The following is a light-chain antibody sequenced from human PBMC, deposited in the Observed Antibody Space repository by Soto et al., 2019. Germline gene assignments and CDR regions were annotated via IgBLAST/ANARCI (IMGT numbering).Light chain of an antibody. V-gene: IGKV4-1*01. CDR2: WAS. CDR3: HQYYSTPWT. J-gene: IGKJ1*01. Sequence: VMTQSPDSLAVSLGERPTINCKSSQSVLSSSNNQNYLAWYQQKPGQPPKLLIYWASTLESGVPDRFSGSGSGSDFSLTISSLQAEDVAVYYCHQYYSTPWTFGQGTKVEIK. CDR1: QSVLSSSNNQNY.